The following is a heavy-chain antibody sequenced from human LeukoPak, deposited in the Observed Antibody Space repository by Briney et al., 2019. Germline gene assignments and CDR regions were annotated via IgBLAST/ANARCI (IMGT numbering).Heavy chain of an antibody. D-gene: IGHD1-26*01. J-gene: IGHJ3*02. CDR1: GYTFTSYY. CDR2: INPSGGST. CDR3: ARVVATTRRYDAFDI. Sequence: GASVKVSCKASGYTFTSYYIHWVRQAPGQGLEWMGIINPSGGSTYYTQKFQGRLTMTRDMSTSTVYMELSSLRSEDTAVYYCARVVATTRRYDAFDIWGQGTMVTVSS. V-gene: IGHV1-46*01.